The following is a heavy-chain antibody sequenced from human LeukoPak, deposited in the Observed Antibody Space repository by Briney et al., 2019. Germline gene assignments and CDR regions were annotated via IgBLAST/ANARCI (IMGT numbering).Heavy chain of an antibody. CDR1: GGTFSSYA. V-gene: IGHV1-69*05. D-gene: IGHD3-9*01. Sequence: SVKVSCKASGGTFSSYAISWVRQAPGQGLEWVGGIIPIFGTANYAQKFQGRVTITTDESTSTAYMELSSLRSEDTAVYYCARSSISYPIDAFDIWGQGTMVTVSS. CDR3: ARSSISYPIDAFDI. CDR2: IIPIFGTA. J-gene: IGHJ3*02.